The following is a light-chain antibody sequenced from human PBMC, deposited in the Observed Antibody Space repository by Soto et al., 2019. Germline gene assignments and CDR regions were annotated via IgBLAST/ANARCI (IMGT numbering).Light chain of an antibody. CDR2: EVT. CDR1: SSDVGPYKY. V-gene: IGLV2-14*01. J-gene: IGLJ1*01. CDR3: SSYTRTSTLVV. Sequence: QSALTQPASVSGSPGQSITISCTGTSSDVGPYKYVSWYQQLPGTAPKLMIYEVTNRPSGVSNRFSGSKSGNTASLTISGLQAEDEADYYCSSYTRTSTLVVFGTGTKLTVL.